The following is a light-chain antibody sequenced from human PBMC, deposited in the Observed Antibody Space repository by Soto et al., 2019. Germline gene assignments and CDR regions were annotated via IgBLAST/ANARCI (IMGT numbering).Light chain of an antibody. V-gene: IGKV3-11*01. CDR3: QQCSNWPWT. CDR1: QSVSGA. CDR2: GAS. J-gene: IGKJ1*01. Sequence: DIALTQSPAPLSLSPGASATLSCRASQSVSGALAWYQQIPGQAPRLLIYGASTRATSFPDRFSGSGSETDFTLTISRLQPEDFAVYYCQQCSNWPWTFGQGTKVDIK.